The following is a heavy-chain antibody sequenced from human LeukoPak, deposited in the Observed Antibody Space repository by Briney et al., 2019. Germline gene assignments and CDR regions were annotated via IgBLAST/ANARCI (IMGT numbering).Heavy chain of an antibody. V-gene: IGHV3-11*01. J-gene: IGHJ4*02. Sequence: GGSLRLSCSASGFTFSNNYMSWIRQAPGEGLEWVSYISSGGSTIYYSDSVKGRFTISTDNAKNSLFLQMNSPRAEDTAVYYCARGGGLGPVDYWGQGTLVTVSS. CDR1: GFTFSNNY. D-gene: IGHD3/OR15-3a*01. CDR2: ISSGGSTI. CDR3: ARGGGLGPVDY.